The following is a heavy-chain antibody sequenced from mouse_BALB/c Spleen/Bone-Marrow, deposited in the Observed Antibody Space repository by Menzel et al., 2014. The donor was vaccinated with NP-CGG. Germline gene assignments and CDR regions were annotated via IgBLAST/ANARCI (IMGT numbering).Heavy chain of an antibody. CDR2: ISYDGSN. D-gene: IGHD2-10*02. V-gene: IGHV3-6*02. CDR1: GYSITSGYY. CDR3: ARGYGNLAY. Sequence: EVQLQQSGPGLVKPSQSPSLTCAVTGYSITSGYYWNWIRQFPGNKLEWMGYISYDGSNNQNPSLKNRISITRDTSKNQFFLRLNSVTTEDTATYYCARGYGNLAYWGQGTPVTVSA. J-gene: IGHJ3*01.